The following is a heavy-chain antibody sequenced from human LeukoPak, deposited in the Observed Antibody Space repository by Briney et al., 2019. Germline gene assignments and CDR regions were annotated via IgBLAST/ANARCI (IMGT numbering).Heavy chain of an antibody. CDR3: ARHYSPLSGAPGYFDY. V-gene: IGHV4-61*02. D-gene: IGHD2-21*01. CDR2: IYTSGST. Sequence: SETLSLTCTVSGGSISSGSYYWSWIRQPGGKGLEWIGRIYTSGSTKYNPSLKSRVTISVDTSNNQFSLKLSSVTAADTAVYYCARHYSPLSGAPGYFDYWGQGTLVTVSS. CDR1: GGSISSGSYY. J-gene: IGHJ4*02.